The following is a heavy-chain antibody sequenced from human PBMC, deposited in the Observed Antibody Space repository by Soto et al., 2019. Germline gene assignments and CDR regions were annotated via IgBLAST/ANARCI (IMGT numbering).Heavy chain of an antibody. CDR1: GFTFSSYS. Sequence: VGSLRLSCAASGFTFSSYSMNWVRQAPGKGLEWVSSISSSSSYIYYADSVKGRFTISRDNAKKSLYLQMNSLRAEDTAVYYCATDYDSSGYYYYYGMDVWGQGTTVTVSS. CDR2: ISSSSSYI. J-gene: IGHJ6*02. CDR3: ATDYDSSGYYYYYGMDV. V-gene: IGHV3-21*01. D-gene: IGHD3-22*01.